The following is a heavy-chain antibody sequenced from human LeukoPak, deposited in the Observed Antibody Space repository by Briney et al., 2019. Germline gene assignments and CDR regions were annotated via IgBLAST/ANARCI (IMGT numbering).Heavy chain of an antibody. Sequence: ASVKVSCKVSGYTLTELSMHWVRQARGKGLEWMGGFDPEDGETIYAQKFQGRVTMTEDTSTDTAYMELSSLRSEDTAVYYCATVLGQWSHFDYWGQGTLVTVSS. J-gene: IGHJ4*02. CDR3: ATVLGQWSHFDY. CDR2: FDPEDGET. D-gene: IGHD3-16*01. CDR1: GYTLTELS. V-gene: IGHV1-24*01.